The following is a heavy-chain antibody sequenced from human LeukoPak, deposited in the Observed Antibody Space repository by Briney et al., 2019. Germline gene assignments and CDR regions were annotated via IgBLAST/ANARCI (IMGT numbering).Heavy chain of an antibody. CDR2: ISLRGLT. D-gene: IGHD1-26*01. V-gene: IGHV4-4*02. J-gene: IGHJ4*02. CDR3: SRDSGPFSPFGF. CDR1: GGSISGTNW. Sequence: PSDTLSLPCGVSGGSISGTNWWSWVRQPPGQGLEWIGEISLRGLTNYNPSLRSRLTMSLDESKNQVSLNLTSVTAADTAVYYCSRDSGPFSPFGFWGQGTLVSVHS.